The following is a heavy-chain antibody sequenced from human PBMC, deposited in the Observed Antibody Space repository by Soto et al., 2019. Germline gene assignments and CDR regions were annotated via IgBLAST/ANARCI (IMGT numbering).Heavy chain of an antibody. V-gene: IGHV1-18*01. CDR3: AREKGWEVTTIDY. Sequence: GASVKVSCKASGYIFTNYAVHWVRQAPGQRLEWMGWISADTGNTNYAQKLQGRVTMTTDTSTSTAYMELRSLRSDDTAVYYCAREKGWEVTTIDYWGQGTLVTVSS. J-gene: IGHJ4*02. CDR1: GYIFTNYA. CDR2: ISADTGNT. D-gene: IGHD4-17*01.